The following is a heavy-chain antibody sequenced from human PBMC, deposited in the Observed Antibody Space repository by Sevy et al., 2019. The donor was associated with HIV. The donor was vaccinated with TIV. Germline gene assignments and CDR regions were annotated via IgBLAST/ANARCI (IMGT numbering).Heavy chain of an antibody. V-gene: IGHV3-21*01. D-gene: IGHD2-2*02. CDR1: GFTLSTYT. CDR2: ISSSSSYT. CDR3: ARAAYYCSTTSCYIDY. Sequence: GGSLRLSCAASGFTLSTYTMNWVRQAPGKGLEWVSSISSSSSYTYYADSVKGRFTISRDNAKNSLYLQMNSLRVEDTAVYYCARAAYYCSTTSCYIDYWGQGTLVTVSS. J-gene: IGHJ4*02.